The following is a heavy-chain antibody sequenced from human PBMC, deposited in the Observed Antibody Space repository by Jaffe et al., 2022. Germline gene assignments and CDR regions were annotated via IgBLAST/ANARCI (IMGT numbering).Heavy chain of an antibody. V-gene: IGHV4-39*01. J-gene: IGHJ4*02. CDR3: AAPAALNYDILTGSDLGSNDY. CDR2: IYYSGST. D-gene: IGHD3-9*01. CDR1: GGSISSSSYY. Sequence: QLQLQESGPGLVKPSETLSLTCTVSGGSISSSSYYWGWIRQPPGKGLEWIGSIYYSGSTYYNPSLKSRVTISVDTSKNQFSLKLSSVTAADTAVYYCAAPAALNYDILTGSDLGSNDYWGQGTLVTVSS.